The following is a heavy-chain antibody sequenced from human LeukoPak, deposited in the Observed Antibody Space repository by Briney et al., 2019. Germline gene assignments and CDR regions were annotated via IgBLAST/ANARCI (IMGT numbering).Heavy chain of an antibody. CDR3: ARGAFTWYGELPFDY. D-gene: IGHD3-10*01. V-gene: IGHV3-7*04. Sequence: GGSLRLSCEASGFTFSTYWMNWVRQAPGKGLEWVANIKLDGSEKYYVDSVKGRFTISRDNAKNFLYLQMNSLGAEDTAVYYCARGAFTWYGELPFDYWGQGTLVTVSS. J-gene: IGHJ4*02. CDR1: GFTFSTYW. CDR2: IKLDGSEK.